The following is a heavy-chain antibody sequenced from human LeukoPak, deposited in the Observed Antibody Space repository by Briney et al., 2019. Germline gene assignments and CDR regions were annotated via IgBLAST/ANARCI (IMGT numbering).Heavy chain of an antibody. D-gene: IGHD2-21*01. J-gene: IGHJ4*02. CDR2: IIPILGIA. CDR1: GGTFSSYT. Sequence: SVKVSCKASGGTFSSYTISWVRQAPGQGLEWMGRIIPILGIANYAQKFQGRVTITADKSTSTAYMGLSSLRSEDTAVYYCPSSPYCGGDCYSFWGQGTLVTVSS. CDR3: PSSPYCGGDCYSF. V-gene: IGHV1-69*02.